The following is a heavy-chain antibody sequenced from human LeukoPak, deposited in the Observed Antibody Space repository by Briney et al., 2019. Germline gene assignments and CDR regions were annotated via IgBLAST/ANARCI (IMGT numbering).Heavy chain of an antibody. V-gene: IGHV3-64*01. D-gene: IGHD2-21*01. Sequence: GGSLRLSCAASGFIFSSYAMYWVRQAPGKGLEFVSAISSIGGSTYYANSVKGRFTISRDNSKNTLYLQMGSLRAEDMAVYYCARGKALGLFDTFDVWGQGTMVTVSS. CDR2: ISSIGGST. CDR3: ARGKALGLFDTFDV. J-gene: IGHJ3*01. CDR1: GFIFSSYA.